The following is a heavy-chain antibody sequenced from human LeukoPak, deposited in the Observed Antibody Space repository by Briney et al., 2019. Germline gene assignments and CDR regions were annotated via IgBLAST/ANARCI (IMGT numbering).Heavy chain of an antibody. Sequence: GSLRLSCAASGFSFSSYAMTWVRQAPRKGLEWVSAISDSGGHTYYADSVRGRYTISRDNSKNTVYLQMNSLRVEDTALYYCAGGGYCSSASCYRSLGYWGQGTLVTVSS. CDR2: ISDSGGHT. V-gene: IGHV3-23*01. J-gene: IGHJ4*02. CDR1: GFSFSSYA. D-gene: IGHD2-2*01. CDR3: AGGGYCSSASCYRSLGY.